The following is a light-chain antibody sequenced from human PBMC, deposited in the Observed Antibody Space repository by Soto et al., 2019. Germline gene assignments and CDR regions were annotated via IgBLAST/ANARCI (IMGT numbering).Light chain of an antibody. Sequence: EIVLTQSPATLCLSPGEKANLSYGPSQSVSSYLAWYQQKPGQAPRLLIYGASTRATGISARFSGSGSGTDFHFTISSLQSEDFAVYYCQQYNNWPPITFGQGTRLEIK. CDR3: QQYNNWPPIT. J-gene: IGKJ5*01. V-gene: IGKV3-15*01. CDR1: QSVSSY. CDR2: GAS.